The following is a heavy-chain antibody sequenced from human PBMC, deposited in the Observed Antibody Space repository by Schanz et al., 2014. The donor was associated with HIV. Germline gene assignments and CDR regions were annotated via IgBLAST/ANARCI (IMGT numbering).Heavy chain of an antibody. V-gene: IGHV1-2*02. CDR2: ISPDSGAT. CDR1: GYSFNDYY. D-gene: IGHD3-22*01. J-gene: IGHJ4*02. Sequence: QVQLVQSGAEVKKPGASVRLSCKASGYSFNDYYIHWVRQAPGQGLEWMGWISPDSGATDYAQNWQGRVTMTRHTSMTTVYMDLSRVTSDDTALYFCARAPPRDSSGYYPFDYWGQGTLVTVSS. CDR3: ARAPPRDSSGYYPFDY.